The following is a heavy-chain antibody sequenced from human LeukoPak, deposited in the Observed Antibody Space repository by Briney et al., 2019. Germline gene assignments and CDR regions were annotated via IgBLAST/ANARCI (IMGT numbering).Heavy chain of an antibody. D-gene: IGHD3-10*01. CDR2: IYYSGTT. CDR1: GGSISTYY. J-gene: IGHJ3*02. V-gene: IGHV4-59*08. CDR3: ARNYYGSGNYVRGAFNI. Sequence: SETLSLTCTVSGGSISTYYWNWIRQSPGKGLEWIGYIYYSGTTNYNPSLKGRVTISVDTSKNHFSLKLSSVTAADTAMYYCARNYYGSGNYVRGAFNIWGQGTMVTVSS.